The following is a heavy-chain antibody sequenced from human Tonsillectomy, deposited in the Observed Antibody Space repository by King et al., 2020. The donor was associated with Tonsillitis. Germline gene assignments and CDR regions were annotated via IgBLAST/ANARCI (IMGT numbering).Heavy chain of an antibody. CDR3: ARLKYDCGEIDY. CDR2: IDPSDSYS. J-gene: IGHJ4*02. D-gene: IGHD4-17*01. Sequence: QLVQSGAEVKKPGESLRISCKGSGYTFFSYWITWVRQMPGKGLEWMGRIDPSDSYSTYSPSFQGHVTISVDKSVSSAYLQWSSLKASDTAMYYCARLKYDCGEIDYWGQGTLVPVSS. CDR1: GYTFFSYW. V-gene: IGHV5-10-1*03.